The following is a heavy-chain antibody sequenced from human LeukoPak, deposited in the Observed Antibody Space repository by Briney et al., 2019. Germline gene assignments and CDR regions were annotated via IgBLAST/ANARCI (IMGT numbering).Heavy chain of an antibody. CDR2: IYYSGST. J-gene: IGHJ4*02. V-gene: IGHV4-30-4*01. Sequence: SQTLSLTCTVSGGSISSGDYYWSWIRQPPGKGLEWIGYIYYSGSTYYNPSLKSRVTISVDRSKNQFSLKLSSVTAADTAVYYCARGERYYGSGSYYFDYWGQGTLVTVSS. D-gene: IGHD3-10*01. CDR1: GGSISSGDYY. CDR3: ARGERYYGSGSYYFDY.